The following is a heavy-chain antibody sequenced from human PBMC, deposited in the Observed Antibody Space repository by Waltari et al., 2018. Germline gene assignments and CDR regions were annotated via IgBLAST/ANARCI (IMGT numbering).Heavy chain of an antibody. Sequence: QVQLQESGPGLVKPSETLSLTCTVSGGSISSHYWSWIRQPPGKGLEWIGYIYYSGSTNYNPSLKSRVTISVDTSKNQFSLKLSSVTAADTAVYYCAREDEQLADFDYWGQGTLVTV. CDR2: IYYSGST. V-gene: IGHV4-59*11. J-gene: IGHJ4*02. CDR3: AREDEQLADFDY. CDR1: GGSISSHY. D-gene: IGHD6-13*01.